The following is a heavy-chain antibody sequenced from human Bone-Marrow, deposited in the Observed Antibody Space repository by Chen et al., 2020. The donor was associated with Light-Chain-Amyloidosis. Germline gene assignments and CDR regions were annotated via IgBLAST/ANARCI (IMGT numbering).Heavy chain of an antibody. CDR1: GGTFSSFP. Sequence: QVQLVQSGAEVKKPGSSVKVSCRTSGGTFSSFPIILVRQAPGQGLEWVGGVIPILDTPTYAQKFQGRVTITADDSTSTAYMELRSLTSEDTAVYFCARVPRVLAAHALDIWGQGTIVSVSS. CDR2: VIPILDTP. J-gene: IGHJ3*02. V-gene: IGHV1-69*01. D-gene: IGHD2-15*01. CDR3: ARVPRVLAAHALDI.